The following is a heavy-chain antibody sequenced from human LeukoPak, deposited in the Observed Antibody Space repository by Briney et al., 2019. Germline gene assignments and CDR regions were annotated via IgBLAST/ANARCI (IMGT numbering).Heavy chain of an antibody. Sequence: GGSLRLSCAASGFTFGDYAMHWVRQAPGKGLEWVSGISWNSGSIGYADSVKGRFTISRDNAKNSLYLQMNSLRAEDTALYYCAKDRQYYYDSSGYPDAFDIWGQGTMVTVSS. CDR1: GFTFGDYA. V-gene: IGHV3-9*01. CDR3: AKDRQYYYDSSGYPDAFDI. CDR2: ISWNSGSI. D-gene: IGHD3-22*01. J-gene: IGHJ3*02.